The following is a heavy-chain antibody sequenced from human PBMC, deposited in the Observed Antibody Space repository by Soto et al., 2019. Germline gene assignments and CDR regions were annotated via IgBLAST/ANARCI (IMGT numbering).Heavy chain of an antibody. CDR1: GGSFSAYY. Sequence: SETLSLTCTVYGGSFSAYYWSWIRQPPGRGLEWIGEIKHSGSTNYNPSLKSRVTISADTSKNQFSLKLSSVTAADTAMYYCAKGKHPDYWGQGTLVTVSS. V-gene: IGHV4-34*01. CDR3: AKGKHPDY. J-gene: IGHJ4*02. CDR2: IKHSGST.